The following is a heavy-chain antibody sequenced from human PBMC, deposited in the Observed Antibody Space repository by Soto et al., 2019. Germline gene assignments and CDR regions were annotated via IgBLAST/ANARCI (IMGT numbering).Heavy chain of an antibody. J-gene: IGHJ4*02. Sequence: KLSETLSLTCTVSGDSISGTSFYWGWIRQSSGKGLEWIASIYSSGSTFYNLSLKSRLSLSVDTSKNQFSLRLQSVTAADTAVYYCVRHRSSREIPFDNWGQGTLVTVPQ. CDR2: IYSSGST. V-gene: IGHV4-39*01. D-gene: IGHD2-21*01. CDR1: GDSISGTSFY. CDR3: VRHRSSREIPFDN.